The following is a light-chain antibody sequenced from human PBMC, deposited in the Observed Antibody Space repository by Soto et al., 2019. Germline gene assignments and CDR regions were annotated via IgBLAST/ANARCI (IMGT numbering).Light chain of an antibody. CDR2: GAS. V-gene: IGKV3-20*01. J-gene: IGKJ3*01. Sequence: EIVLTQSPDTLSLSPGEGVTLSCRASQTVTSASLAWYQQKPGQPPRLLIYGASIGAAGLPDRFSGSGSGTEFTLTISRLEPEDFAVYYCQQSSLTPFTFGPGTKVEIK. CDR1: QTVTSAS. CDR3: QQSSLTPFT.